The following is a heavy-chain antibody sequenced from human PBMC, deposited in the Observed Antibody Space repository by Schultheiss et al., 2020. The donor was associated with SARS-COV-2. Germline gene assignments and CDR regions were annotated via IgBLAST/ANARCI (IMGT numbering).Heavy chain of an antibody. CDR2: ISAYNGNT. CDR1: GYTFTNFG. V-gene: IGHV1-18*01. J-gene: IGHJ4*02. CDR3: AADIRAAAGTRGDY. Sequence: ASVKVSCKVSGYTFTNFGISWVRQAPGQGLEWMGWISAYNGNTNYAQKLQGRVTMTTDTSTSTAYMELRSLRSEDTAVYYCAADIRAAAGTRGDYWGQGTLVTVSS. D-gene: IGHD6-13*01.